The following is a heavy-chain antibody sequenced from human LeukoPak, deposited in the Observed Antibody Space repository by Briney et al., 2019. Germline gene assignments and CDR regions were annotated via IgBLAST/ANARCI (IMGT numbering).Heavy chain of an antibody. Sequence: PSETLSLTCTVSGGSISSSSYYWGWIRQPPGKGLEWIGSIYYSGGTYYNPSLKSRVTISVDTSKNQFSLKLSSVTAADTAVYYCARHNGDYRYWGQGTLVTVSS. J-gene: IGHJ4*02. CDR1: GGSISSSSYY. CDR3: ARHNGDYRY. CDR2: IYYSGGT. V-gene: IGHV4-39*01. D-gene: IGHD4-17*01.